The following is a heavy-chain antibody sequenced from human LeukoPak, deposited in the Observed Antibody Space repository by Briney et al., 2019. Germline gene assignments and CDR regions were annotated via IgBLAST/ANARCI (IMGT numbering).Heavy chain of an antibody. D-gene: IGHD3-10*01. V-gene: IGHV3-23*01. CDR1: GGSFSGYY. CDR2: ISGSGGST. J-gene: IGHJ6*02. CDR3: AKTYGSGSHPYYYYGMDV. Sequence: PSETLSLTCAVYGGSFSGYYWSWVRQAPGKGLEWVSAISGSGGSTYYADSVKGRFTISRDNSKNTLYLQMNSLRAEDTAVYYCAKTYGSGSHPYYYYGMDVWGQGTTVTVSS.